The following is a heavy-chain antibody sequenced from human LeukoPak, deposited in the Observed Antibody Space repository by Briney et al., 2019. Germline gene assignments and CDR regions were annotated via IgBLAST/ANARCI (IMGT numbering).Heavy chain of an antibody. CDR2: TYYRSKWYN. CDR1: XXXXXSXXAA. V-gene: IGHV6-1*01. Sequence: LXXTCAISXXXXXSXXAAWXXXXXSPSXXXEXXXRTYYRSKWYNDYAVSVKSRITINPDTSKNQFSLQLNSVTPEDTAVYYCARSGVAGMGFDYWGQGTLVTVSS. J-gene: IGHJ4*02. CDR3: ARSGVAGMGFDY. D-gene: IGHD6-19*01.